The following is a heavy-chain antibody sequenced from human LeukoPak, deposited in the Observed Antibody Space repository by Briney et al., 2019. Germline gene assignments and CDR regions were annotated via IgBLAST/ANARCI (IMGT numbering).Heavy chain of an antibody. V-gene: IGHV4-38-2*01. D-gene: IGHD2-15*01. Sequence: PSETLSLTCAVSGYSISSGYYWGWIRQPPAKGLEWIGSIYHSRSTYYNPSLKSRVTISVDTSKNQFSLKLSSVTAADTAVYYCARTRILAHTNFDYWGQGTLVTVSS. CDR1: GYSISSGYY. J-gene: IGHJ4*02. CDR2: IYHSRST. CDR3: ARTRILAHTNFDY.